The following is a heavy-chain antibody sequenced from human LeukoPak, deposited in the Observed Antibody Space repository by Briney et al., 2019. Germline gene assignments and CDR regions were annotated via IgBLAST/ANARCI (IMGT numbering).Heavy chain of an antibody. CDR1: GGSFSGYY. D-gene: IGHD2-8*01. V-gene: IGHV4-34*01. CDR3: ARGGRDIVLMVYAELDY. CDR2: INHSGST. Sequence: SETLSLTCAVYGGSFSGYYWSWIRQPPGKGLEWIGEINHSGSTNYNPSLKSRVTISVDTSKNQFSLKLSSVTAADTAVYYCARGGRDIVLMVYAELDYWGQGTLVTVSS. J-gene: IGHJ4*02.